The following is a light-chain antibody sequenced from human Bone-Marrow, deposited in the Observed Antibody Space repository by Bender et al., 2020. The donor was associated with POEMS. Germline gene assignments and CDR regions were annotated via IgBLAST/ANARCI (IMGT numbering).Light chain of an antibody. CDR3: CSYAAGRTFVV. J-gene: IGLJ3*02. Sequence: QSALTQPASVSGSPGQSITISCTGTSSDVGGYNYVSWYQQHPGKAPKLMIYDVSNRPSGVSNRFSGSKSGNTASLTISGLEADDEADYYCCSYAAGRTFVVFGGGTKLTVL. CDR2: DVS. V-gene: IGLV2-23*02. CDR1: SSDVGGYNY.